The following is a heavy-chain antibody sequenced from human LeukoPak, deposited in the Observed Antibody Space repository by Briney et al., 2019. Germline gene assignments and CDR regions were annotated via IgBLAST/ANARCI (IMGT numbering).Heavy chain of an antibody. D-gene: IGHD6-19*01. V-gene: IGHV4-61*01. CDR3: ARGGTTVAGTFWFDP. CDR2: IYYSGST. J-gene: IGHJ5*02. Sequence: PSETLSLTCTVSGGSVSSGSYYWSWIRQPPGKGLEWIGYIYYSGSTNYNPSLKSRVTISVDTSKNQFSLKLNSVTAADTAVYYCARGGTTVAGTFWFDPWGQGTLVTVSS. CDR1: GGSVSSGSYY.